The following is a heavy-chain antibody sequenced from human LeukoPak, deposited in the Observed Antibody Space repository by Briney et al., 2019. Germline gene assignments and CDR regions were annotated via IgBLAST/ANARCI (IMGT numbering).Heavy chain of an antibody. J-gene: IGHJ4*02. V-gene: IGHV3-30*02. D-gene: IGHD3-22*01. Sequence: GGSLRLSCAASGFTFSNYGMHWVRQAPGKGLEWVAFIRYDGSNEYYADSVKGRFTISRDNSKNTLYLQMNSLRTEDTAVYYCARGLYYYDSSGYPDWGQGTLVTVSS. CDR2: IRYDGSNE. CDR3: ARGLYYYDSSGYPD. CDR1: GFTFSNYG.